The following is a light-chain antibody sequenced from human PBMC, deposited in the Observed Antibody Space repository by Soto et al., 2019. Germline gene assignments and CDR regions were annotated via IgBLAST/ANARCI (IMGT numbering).Light chain of an antibody. J-gene: IGKJ5*01. CDR2: GSS. CDR1: HSISSTY. Sequence: EIVLTQSPGTLSLSPGERATLSCRTSHSISSTYLAWYQQKPGQAPRPLMYGSSSRATGVPDRFSGSGSGTDFTLTISRLEPEDFAVYYCQQYGSSPITFGQGTRLEIK. CDR3: QQYGSSPIT. V-gene: IGKV3-20*01.